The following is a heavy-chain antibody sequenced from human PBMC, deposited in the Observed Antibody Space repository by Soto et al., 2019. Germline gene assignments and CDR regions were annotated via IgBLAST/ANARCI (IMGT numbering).Heavy chain of an antibody. CDR2: IRSKANSYAT. J-gene: IGHJ4*02. CDR1: GFTFSGSA. Sequence: EVQLVESGGGLVQPGGSLKLSCAASGFTFSGSAMHWVRQASGKGLEWVGRIRSKANSYATAYAASVKGRFTISRDDSKNTAYLQMNSLKTEDTAVYYCTRLMTQWLVQDYWGQGTLVTVSS. V-gene: IGHV3-73*02. D-gene: IGHD6-19*01. CDR3: TRLMTQWLVQDY.